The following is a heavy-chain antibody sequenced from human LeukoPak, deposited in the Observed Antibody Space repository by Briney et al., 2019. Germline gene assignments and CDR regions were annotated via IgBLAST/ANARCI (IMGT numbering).Heavy chain of an antibody. V-gene: IGHV4-4*09. CDR1: RGSISGSIRSYY. CDR2: ISSSGSV. J-gene: IGHJ5*02. CDR3: ARPYYYDSRIDP. Sequence: SETLSLTCTVSRGSISGSIRSYYWSWLRQPPGKGLEWIGYISSSGSVNDNPSLRSRVTISVDTSKNQLSLKLSSVTAADTAVYYCARPYYYDSRIDPWGQGILVTVSS. D-gene: IGHD3-22*01.